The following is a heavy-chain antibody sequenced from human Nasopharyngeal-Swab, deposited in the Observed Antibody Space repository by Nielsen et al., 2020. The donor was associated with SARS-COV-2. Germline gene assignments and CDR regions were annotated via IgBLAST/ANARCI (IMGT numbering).Heavy chain of an antibody. CDR1: GFTFSSYG. CDR3: AKGGHGDRRDFDY. D-gene: IGHD4-17*01. Sequence: GESLKISCAASGFTFSSYGMHWVRQAPGKGLEWVALISYDGSNKYYADSVKGRFTISIDNSKNTLYLQMNSLRAEDTAVYYCAKGGHGDRRDFDYWGQGTLVTVSS. V-gene: IGHV3-30*18. J-gene: IGHJ4*02. CDR2: ISYDGSNK.